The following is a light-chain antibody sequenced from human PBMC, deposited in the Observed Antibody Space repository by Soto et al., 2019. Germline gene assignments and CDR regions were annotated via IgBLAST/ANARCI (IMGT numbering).Light chain of an antibody. J-gene: IGKJ1*01. CDR3: QQSYSTPRWT. V-gene: IGKV1-39*01. CDR2: AAS. Sequence: DIQMTQSPSSLSASVGDRVTITCRASQSISSYLNWYQQKPGKAPKLLIYAASSLQSGVPSRFSGSGYGTDFTLTISSLQPEDFATYYCQQSYSTPRWTVGQGTKVEIK. CDR1: QSISSY.